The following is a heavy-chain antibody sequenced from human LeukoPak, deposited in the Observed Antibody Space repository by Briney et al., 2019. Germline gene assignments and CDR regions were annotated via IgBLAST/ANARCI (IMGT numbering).Heavy chain of an antibody. J-gene: IGHJ4*02. CDR3: ARGYNSALDY. CDR2: IKQDGIEK. Sequence: SGGSLRLSCAVSGFTLSSYWMSWVRQAPGKGLEWVANIKQDGIEKYYVDSVEGRFTISRDNAKNSLFLQMNNLRVEDTAVYYCARGYNSALDYWGQGSLVTVSS. D-gene: IGHD1-14*01. V-gene: IGHV3-7*04. CDR1: GFTLSSYW.